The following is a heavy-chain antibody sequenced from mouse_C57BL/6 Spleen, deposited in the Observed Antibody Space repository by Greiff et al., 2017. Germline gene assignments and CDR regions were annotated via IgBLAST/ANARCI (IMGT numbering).Heavy chain of an antibody. D-gene: IGHD2-3*01. J-gene: IGHJ4*01. CDR1: GYTFTSYW. CDR3: ARYDGYYYYAMDY. CDR2: IDPSDSYT. V-gene: IGHV1-50*01. Sequence: QVQLQQPGAELVKPGASVKLSCKASGYTFTSYWMQWVKQRPGQGLEWIGEIDPSDSYTNYNQRFKGKATLTVDTSSSTAYMQLSSLTSEDSAVDYCARYDGYYYYAMDYWGQGTSVTVSS.